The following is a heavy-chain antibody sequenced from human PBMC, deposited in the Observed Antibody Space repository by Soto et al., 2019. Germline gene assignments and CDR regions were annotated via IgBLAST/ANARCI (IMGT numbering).Heavy chain of an antibody. CDR3: ARQVVAATSNYMDV. J-gene: IGHJ6*03. CDR1: EYSFTSYW. CDR2: IYPGDSDT. D-gene: IGHD2-15*01. Sequence: LGESLKISCKGSEYSFTSYWIGWVRQMPGKGLEWMGIIYPGDSDTRYSPSFQGQVTISADKSISTAYLQWSSLKASGTAMYYCARQVVAATSNYMDVWGKGTTVTVSS. V-gene: IGHV5-51*01.